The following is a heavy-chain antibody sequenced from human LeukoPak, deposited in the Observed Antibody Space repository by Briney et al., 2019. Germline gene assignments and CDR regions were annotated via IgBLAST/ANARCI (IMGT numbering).Heavy chain of an antibody. CDR1: GFTFSSYA. Sequence: KPGGSLRLSCAASGFTFSSYALSWVRQAPGKGLEWVSSISSSSSYIYYADSVKGRFTTSRDNAKNSLYLQMNSLRAEDTAVYYCASEVDTAMVNYWYFDLWGRGTLVTVSS. CDR2: ISSSSSYI. CDR3: ASEVDTAMVNYWYFDL. D-gene: IGHD5-18*01. V-gene: IGHV3-21*01. J-gene: IGHJ2*01.